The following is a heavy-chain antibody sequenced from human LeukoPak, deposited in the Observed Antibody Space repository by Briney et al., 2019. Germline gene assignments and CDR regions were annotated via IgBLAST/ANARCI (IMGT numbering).Heavy chain of an antibody. CDR2: ISYDGSNK. D-gene: IGHD2-8*02. V-gene: IGHV3-30*04. J-gene: IGHJ4*02. CDR1: GFTFSSNT. Sequence: GGSLRLSCAASGFTFSSNTMHWVRQAPGKGLEWVAIISYDGSNKYYADSVKGRFTISRDNSKNTLYLQMNSLRAEDTAVYYCARDVTGGFDYWGQGTLVTVSS. CDR3: ARDVTGGFDY.